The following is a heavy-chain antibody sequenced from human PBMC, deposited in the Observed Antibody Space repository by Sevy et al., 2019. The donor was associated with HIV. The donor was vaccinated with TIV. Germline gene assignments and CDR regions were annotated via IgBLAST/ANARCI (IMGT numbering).Heavy chain of an antibody. CDR1: GGSISNYY. J-gene: IGHJ4*02. V-gene: IGHV4-59*01. CDR2: IYYSGST. Sequence: SENLSLTCSVSGGSISNYYWSWIRQPPGKGLEWIGYIYYSGSTNYNPSLKSRVTISVDTSKNQFSLKLSSVTAADTAVYYCARESLAAAGDFDYWGQGTLVTVSS. CDR3: ARESLAAAGDFDY. D-gene: IGHD6-13*01.